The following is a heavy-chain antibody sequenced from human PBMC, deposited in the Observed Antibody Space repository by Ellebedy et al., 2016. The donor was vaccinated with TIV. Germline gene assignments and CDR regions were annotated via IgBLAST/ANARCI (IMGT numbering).Heavy chain of an antibody. J-gene: IGHJ6*03. V-gene: IGHV3-74*01. CDR1: GFSFSSHW. Sequence: GESLKISCAASGFSFSSHWMHWVRQVPGQGLVWVSRLNGDGSSTSYADSVKGRFSISRDNAKNTLYLQMNSLRAEDTAVYYCARDGTGIVAPGYYYYMDVWGKGTTVTVSS. CDR2: LNGDGSST. CDR3: ARDGTGIVAPGYYYYMDV. D-gene: IGHD2-2*01.